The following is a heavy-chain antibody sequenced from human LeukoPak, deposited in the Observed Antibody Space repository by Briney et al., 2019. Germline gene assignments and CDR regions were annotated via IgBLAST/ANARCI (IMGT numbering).Heavy chain of an antibody. J-gene: IGHJ4*02. Sequence: PGGSLRLSCAAAGFTFSTYWMSWVRQAPGKGLEWVANIKQDGSEKYYVDSVKGRFTISRDNAKNSLYLQMNSLRAEDTAVYYCARPPGVVVVPAAMFDYWGQGTLVTVPS. CDR2: IKQDGSEK. CDR3: ARPPGVVVVPAAMFDY. CDR1: GFTFSTYW. D-gene: IGHD2-2*01. V-gene: IGHV3-7*04.